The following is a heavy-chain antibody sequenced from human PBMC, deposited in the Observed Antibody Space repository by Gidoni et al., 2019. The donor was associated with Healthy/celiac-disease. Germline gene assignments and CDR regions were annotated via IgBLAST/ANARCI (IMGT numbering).Heavy chain of an antibody. CDR3: ARVEADTAMAFPLFDY. D-gene: IGHD5-18*01. J-gene: IGHJ4*02. CDR2: ISPYNGNT. CDR1: VYTFTIYG. V-gene: IGHV1-18*01. Sequence: QVQLVQSGAEVKKPGASVTVSCKASVYTFTIYGISWVRQAPGQGLEWMGWISPYNGNTNYAQKLQGRVTMTTDTSTSTAYMELRSLRSDDTAVYYCARVEADTAMAFPLFDYWGQGTLVTVSS.